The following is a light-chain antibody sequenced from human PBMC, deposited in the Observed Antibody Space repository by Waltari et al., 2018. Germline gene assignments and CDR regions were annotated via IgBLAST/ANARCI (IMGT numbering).Light chain of an antibody. Sequence: IVMTQSPATLSMSPGERATLSCRASQDISRKLAWYQHRPGQAPRVLIYGASTRATDIPARFSGSGAGTEFTLTISSRQSEDFAVYYCQQYDNWPSFSFGGGTKVDIK. V-gene: IGKV3-15*01. CDR3: QQYDNWPSFS. CDR1: QDISRK. CDR2: GAS. J-gene: IGKJ4*01.